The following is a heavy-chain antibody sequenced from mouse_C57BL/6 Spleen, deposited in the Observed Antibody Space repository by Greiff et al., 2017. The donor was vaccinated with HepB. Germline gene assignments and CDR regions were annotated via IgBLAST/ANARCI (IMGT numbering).Heavy chain of an antibody. J-gene: IGHJ3*01. V-gene: IGHV5-17*01. D-gene: IGHD2-5*01. CDR1: GFTFSDYG. Sequence: EVKLMESGGGLVKPGGSLKLSCAASGFTFSDYGMHWVRQAPEKGLEWVAYISSGSSTIYYADTVKGRFTISRDKAKNTLFLQMTSLRSEATAMYYCAGGSNHFAYWGQGTLVTVSA. CDR3: AGGSNHFAY. CDR2: ISSGSSTI.